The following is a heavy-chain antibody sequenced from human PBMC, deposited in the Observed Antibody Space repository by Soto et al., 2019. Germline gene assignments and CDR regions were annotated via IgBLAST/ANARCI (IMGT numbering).Heavy chain of an antibody. Sequence: QVQLQESGPGLVQASQTLSLTCTVSGASISTRDYLWGWVRQRPGEGLEWIGYIFYSGSTYYNPSLQSRLTVALDTSKNQFPLSLTSVTAADTAIYYCTGDSTMTSTLRGLDVWGQGTTVTVSS. V-gene: IGHV4-31*03. CDR2: IFYSGST. CDR1: GASISTRDYL. D-gene: IGHD3-16*01. CDR3: TGDSTMTSTLRGLDV. J-gene: IGHJ6*02.